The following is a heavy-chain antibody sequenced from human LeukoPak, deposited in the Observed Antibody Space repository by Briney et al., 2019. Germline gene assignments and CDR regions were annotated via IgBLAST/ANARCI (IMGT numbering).Heavy chain of an antibody. Sequence: PSETLSLTCTVSGGSISNYYWSWIRQPPGKGLEWIGYIYYSGSTNYNPSLKSRVTISVDTSKNQFSLKLGSVTAADTAVYHCARTTVITPDLFEYWGQGTLVTVSS. D-gene: IGHD4-17*01. J-gene: IGHJ4*02. CDR2: IYYSGST. CDR1: GGSISNYY. V-gene: IGHV4-59*01. CDR3: ARTTVITPDLFEY.